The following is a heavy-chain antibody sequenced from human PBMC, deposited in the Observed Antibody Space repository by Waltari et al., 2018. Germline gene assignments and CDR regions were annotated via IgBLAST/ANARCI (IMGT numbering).Heavy chain of an antibody. V-gene: IGHV1-69-2*01. CDR1: GYSFIDYF. CDR3: APLPGGSGQTFDY. Sequence: EVHLVQSGAEVKKPGATVKIACKASGYSFIDYFMHWVQQAPGKGREWMGRIDPEDGEIVDAEKFQGRVTMTADTSGDTAYLELTGLTSGDTAVYYCAPLPGGSGQTFDYWGQGTLVTVSS. D-gene: IGHD6-25*01. CDR2: IDPEDGEI. J-gene: IGHJ4*02.